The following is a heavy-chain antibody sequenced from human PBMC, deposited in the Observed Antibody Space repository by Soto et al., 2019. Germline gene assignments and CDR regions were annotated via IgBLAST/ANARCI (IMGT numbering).Heavy chain of an antibody. CDR2: ISAYSGNR. D-gene: IGHD1-26*01. Sequence: ASVKVSCKASGYTFTSYGISWVRQAPGQGLEWMGWISAYSGNRNYAQKLQCRVTMTTDTSTSTAYMDLRSLRFDDTAVYYCARDLWDFDYWGQGTRVTVSS. J-gene: IGHJ4*02. V-gene: IGHV1-18*01. CDR1: GYTFTSYG. CDR3: ARDLWDFDY.